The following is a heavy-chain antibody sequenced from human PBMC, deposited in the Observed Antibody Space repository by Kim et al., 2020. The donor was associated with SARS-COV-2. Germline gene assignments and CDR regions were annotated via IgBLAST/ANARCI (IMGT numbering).Heavy chain of an antibody. J-gene: IGHJ6*01. D-gene: IGHD6-13*01. CDR2: INWDSIYR. CDR1: GFTSGAYA. V-gene: IGHV3-9*02. CDR3: ARDIVKVSSWSPLYAMDV. Sequence: GGSLRLSCAASGFTSGAYAMHWVRQAPGKGLEWVAGINWDSIYRGYADSVKGRFSISRDNAKNSLYLQMNSLRPEDTASYYCARDIVKVSSWSPLYAMDV.